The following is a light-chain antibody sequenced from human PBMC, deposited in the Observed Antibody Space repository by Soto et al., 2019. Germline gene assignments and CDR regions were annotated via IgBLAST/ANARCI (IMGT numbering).Light chain of an antibody. Sequence: QSALTQPASVSGSPGQSIAISCTGTSSDIGAYAYVSWYQQHPGKIPKLIVFDVNYRPSGVSSRFSGSKSGNTASLTISGLLAEDEADYYCGSYTRSNSVIFGGGTKLTVL. CDR1: SSDIGAYAY. V-gene: IGLV2-14*03. CDR2: DVN. J-gene: IGLJ2*01. CDR3: GSYTRSNSVI.